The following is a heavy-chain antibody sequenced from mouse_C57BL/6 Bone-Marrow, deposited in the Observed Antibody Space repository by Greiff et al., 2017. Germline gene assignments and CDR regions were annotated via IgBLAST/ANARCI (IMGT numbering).Heavy chain of an antibody. Sequence: EVKLEESGGGLVKPGGSLKLSCAASGFTFSSYAMSWVRQTPEKRLEWVATISDGGSYTYYPDNVKGRFTISRDNAKNYLYLQLSHLKSEDTAMYYCSRKDSYYALWYAMDYWGQGTSVTVSS. CDR2: ISDGGSYT. J-gene: IGHJ4*01. D-gene: IGHD1-1*01. V-gene: IGHV5-4*03. CDR1: GFTFSSYA. CDR3: SRKDSYYALWYAMDY.